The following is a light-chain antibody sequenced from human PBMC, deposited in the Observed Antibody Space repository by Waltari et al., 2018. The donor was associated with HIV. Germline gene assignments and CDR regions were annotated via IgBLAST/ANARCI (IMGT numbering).Light chain of an antibody. CDR1: SSNIGSNT. CDR2: SNN. CDR3: AAWDDSLNGRV. V-gene: IGLV1-44*01. Sequence: QSVLTQPPSASGTPGQRVTISCSGSSSNIGSNTVNCYQQLPGTAPKLLIYSNNRRPSVVPDRFSGSKSGTPASLAISGLQSEDEADYYCAAWDDSLNGRVFGGGTKLTVL. J-gene: IGLJ3*02.